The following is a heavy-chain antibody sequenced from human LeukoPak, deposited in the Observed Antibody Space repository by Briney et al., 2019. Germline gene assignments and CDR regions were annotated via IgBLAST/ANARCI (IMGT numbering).Heavy chain of an antibody. CDR1: GYTFTSYY. CDR2: INPSGGST. CDR3: ARGGIAARQWFDP. V-gene: IGHV1-46*01. D-gene: IGHD6-6*01. Sequence: GASVKVSCTASGYTFTSYYMHWVRQAPGQGLEWMAIINPSGGSTSYAQKFQGRVTMTRDTSTSTVYMELSSLRSEDTAVYYCARGGIAARQWFDPWGQGTLVTVSS. J-gene: IGHJ5*02.